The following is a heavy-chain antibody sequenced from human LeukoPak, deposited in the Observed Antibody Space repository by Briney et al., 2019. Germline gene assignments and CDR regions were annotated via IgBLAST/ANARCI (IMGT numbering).Heavy chain of an antibody. CDR1: GFTFSSYA. J-gene: IGHJ3*02. CDR2: ISGSGGST. CDR3: AKDKRITMVRGVISPAAFDI. Sequence: GGSLRLSCAASGFTFSSYAMSWVRQAPGKGLEWVSAISGSGGSTYYADSVKGRFTISRDNFKNTLYLQMNSLRAEDTAVYYCAKDKRITMVRGVISPAAFDIWGQGTMVTVSS. V-gene: IGHV3-23*01. D-gene: IGHD3-10*01.